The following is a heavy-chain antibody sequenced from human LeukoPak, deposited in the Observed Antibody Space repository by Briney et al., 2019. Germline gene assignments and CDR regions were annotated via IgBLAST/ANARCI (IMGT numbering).Heavy chain of an antibody. D-gene: IGHD5-12*01. V-gene: IGHV3-74*01. CDR1: GFSLSDYW. CDR3: ARDNVALDY. J-gene: IGHJ4*02. Sequence: PGGSLRLSCAASGFSLSDYWMNWVRQAPGKGLVWVSRVKNDGSGTSYVDSVRGRFTISRDNAKNTIYPQMNSLRAEDTAVYYCARDNVALDYWGQGTLVTVSS. CDR2: VKNDGSGT.